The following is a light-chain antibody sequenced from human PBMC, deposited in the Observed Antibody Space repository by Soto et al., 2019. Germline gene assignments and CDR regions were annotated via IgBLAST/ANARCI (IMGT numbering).Light chain of an antibody. J-gene: IGLJ1*01. CDR3: QAWDSSTYV. V-gene: IGLV3-1*01. Sequence: ELTQPPSVSVSPGQTASISCSGDKLGDKYACWYQQKPGQSPVLVIYQDTKRPSGIPERFSGSNSGNTATLTISGTQSMDEADYYCQAWDSSTYVFGTGTKLTVL. CDR1: KLGDKY. CDR2: QDT.